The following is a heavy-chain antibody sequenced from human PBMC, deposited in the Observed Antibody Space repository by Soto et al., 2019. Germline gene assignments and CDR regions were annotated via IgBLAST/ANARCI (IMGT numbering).Heavy chain of an antibody. CDR1: GYTFTGYY. CDR2: INPNSGGT. V-gene: IGHV1-2*04. D-gene: IGHD3-10*01. J-gene: IGHJ3*02. Sequence: ASVKVSCKASGYTFTGYYMHWVRQAPGQGLEWMGWINPNSGGTNYAQKFQGWVTMTRDTSISTAYMELSRLRSDDTAVYYCARVPNLGFRESGAFDIWGQGTMVTVSS. CDR3: ARVPNLGFRESGAFDI.